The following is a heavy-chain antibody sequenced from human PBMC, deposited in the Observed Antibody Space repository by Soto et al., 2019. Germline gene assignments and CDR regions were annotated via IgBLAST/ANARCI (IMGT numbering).Heavy chain of an antibody. CDR1: GESFSAYY. Sequence: PSETLSLTCAVYGESFSAYYWNWIRQPPGKGLEWIGEISHSGSANYNPSLKSRVTISINTSRNQFSLKVSSVTAADTAVYYCARRATVVRGVIIPYYFDSWGQRALVTVSS. CDR2: ISHSGSA. CDR3: ARRATVVRGVIIPYYFDS. V-gene: IGHV4-34*01. J-gene: IGHJ4*02. D-gene: IGHD3-10*01.